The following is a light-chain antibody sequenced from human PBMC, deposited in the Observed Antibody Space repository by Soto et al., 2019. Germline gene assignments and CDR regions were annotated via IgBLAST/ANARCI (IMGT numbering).Light chain of an antibody. V-gene: IGLV2-14*03. CDR3: SSYTTSNTRQIV. Sequence: QCVLPQPAYVSGSPGQAITISCTGTSSDVGGYNYVSWYQHHPGKAPKLMIFDVSNRPSGVSNRFSGSKSGNTASLTISGLQPEDEADYYCSSYTTSNTRQIVFGTGTKVTVL. J-gene: IGLJ1*01. CDR1: SSDVGGYNY. CDR2: DVS.